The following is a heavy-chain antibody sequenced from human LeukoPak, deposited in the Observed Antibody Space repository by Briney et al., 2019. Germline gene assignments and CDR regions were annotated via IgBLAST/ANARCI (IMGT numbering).Heavy chain of an antibody. CDR2: IYTSGST. Sequence: SETLSLTCTVSGGSISSGSYYWSWIRQPAGKGLEWIGRIYTSGSTNYNPSLKSRATISVDTSKNQFSLKLSSVTAADTAVYYCARGDSGSDWFDPWGQGTLVTVSS. J-gene: IGHJ5*02. CDR1: GGSISSGSYY. CDR3: ARGDSGSDWFDP. V-gene: IGHV4-61*02. D-gene: IGHD1-26*01.